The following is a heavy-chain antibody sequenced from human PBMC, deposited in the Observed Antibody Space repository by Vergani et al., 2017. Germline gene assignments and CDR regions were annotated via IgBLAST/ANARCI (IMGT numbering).Heavy chain of an antibody. CDR2: IYTSGST. CDR3: ARDRITIFGVVMNYGMDV. V-gene: IGHV4-61*02. D-gene: IGHD3-3*01. J-gene: IGHJ6*02. CDR1: GGSISSGSYY. Sequence: QVQLQESGPGLVKPSQTLSLTCTVSGGSISSGSYYWSWIRQPAGKGLEWIGRIYTSGSTNYNPSLKSRVTISVDTSKNQFSLKLSSVTAADTAVDYCARDRITIFGVVMNYGMDVWGQGTTVTVSS.